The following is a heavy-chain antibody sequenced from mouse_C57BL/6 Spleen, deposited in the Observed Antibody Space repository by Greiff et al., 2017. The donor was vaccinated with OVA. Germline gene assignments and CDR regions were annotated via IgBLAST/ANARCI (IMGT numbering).Heavy chain of an antibody. Sequence: QVQLKESGPGLVQPSQSLSITCPVSGFSLTSYGVHWVRQSPGKGLEWLGVIWSGGSTDYNAAFISRLSISKDNSKSQVFFKMNSLQADDTAIYYCARTRDGEYFDVWGTGTTVTVSS. CDR2: IWSGGST. V-gene: IGHV2-2*01. CDR3: ARTRDGEYFDV. CDR1: GFSLTSYG. J-gene: IGHJ1*03. D-gene: IGHD2-3*01.